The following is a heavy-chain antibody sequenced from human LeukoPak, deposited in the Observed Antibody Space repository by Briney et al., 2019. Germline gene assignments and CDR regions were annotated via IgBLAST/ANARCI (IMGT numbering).Heavy chain of an antibody. J-gene: IGHJ6*03. D-gene: IGHD2-2*01. CDR2: IRYDGSNK. CDR3: AREGNLGYCSSTSCFPTTFYYYMDV. CDR1: GFTFSSYG. V-gene: IGHV3-30*02. Sequence: GGSLRLSCAASGFTFSSYGMHWVRQAPGKGLEWVAFIRYDGSNKYYADSVKGRFTISRDNSKNTLYLQMNSLRSEDTAVYYCAREGNLGYCSSTSCFPTTFYYYMDVWGKGTTVTVSS.